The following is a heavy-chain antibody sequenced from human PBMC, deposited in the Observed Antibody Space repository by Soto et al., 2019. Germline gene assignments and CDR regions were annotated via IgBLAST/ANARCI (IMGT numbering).Heavy chain of an antibody. D-gene: IGHD6-13*01. V-gene: IGHV1-69*05. Sequence: QVQLVQSGAEVKKPGSSVKVSCKASGGTFSNHAINWVRQAPGQGLEWMGRIIPIFTTTDYAQRFQGRVTITSAESTFTATMELSSLKHDDTAVYYCAREVAADGTFREDVFDIWGQGTMVTVSS. CDR2: IIPIFTTT. CDR1: GGTFSNHA. CDR3: AREVAADGTFREDVFDI. J-gene: IGHJ3*02.